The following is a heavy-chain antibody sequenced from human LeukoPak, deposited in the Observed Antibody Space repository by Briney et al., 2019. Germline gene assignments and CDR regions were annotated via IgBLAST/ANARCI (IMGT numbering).Heavy chain of an antibody. V-gene: IGHV1-3*01. J-gene: IGHJ4*02. CDR3: ARGFGSRDGDHDY. Sequence: FQGRVTITRDTSASTAYMELSSLRSEDTAVYYCARGFGSRDGDHDYWGQGTLVNVSS. D-gene: IGHD4-17*01.